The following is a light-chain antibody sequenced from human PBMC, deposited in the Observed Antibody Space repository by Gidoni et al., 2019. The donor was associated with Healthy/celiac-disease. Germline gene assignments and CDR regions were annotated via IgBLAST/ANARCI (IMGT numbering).Light chain of an antibody. Sequence: EIVLTQSPATLSLSPGERATLYCRASQSVSSSLAWYQQKPGQAPRLLIYDASNSATGIPARFSCSGSGTDFTLTISCLEPEDFAVYYCQQRSNWLLTFGGGTKVEIK. CDR1: QSVSSS. J-gene: IGKJ4*01. CDR3: QQRSNWLLT. V-gene: IGKV3-11*01. CDR2: DAS.